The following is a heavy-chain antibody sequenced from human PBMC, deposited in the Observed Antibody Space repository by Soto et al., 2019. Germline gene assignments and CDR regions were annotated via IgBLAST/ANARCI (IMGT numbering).Heavy chain of an antibody. J-gene: IGHJ5*02. D-gene: IGHD3-22*01. CDR1: GGSISGGNYY. CDR3: ARTSYDSSGTAADP. V-gene: IGHV4-31*03. CDR2: IYYSGST. Sequence: QVQLQESGPGLVKPSQTLSLTCTVSGGSISGGNYYWSWIGQHPGKGLEWIGYIYYSGSTYYNPSLKSRVTISVDTSKNQFSLKLSSVTAADTAVYYCARTSYDSSGTAADPWGQGTLVTVSS.